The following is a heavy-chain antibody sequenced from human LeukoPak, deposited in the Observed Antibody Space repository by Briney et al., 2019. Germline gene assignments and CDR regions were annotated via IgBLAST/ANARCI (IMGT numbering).Heavy chain of an antibody. CDR3: ARVQWLGELSAFDY. CDR2: IRAGGGNT. J-gene: IGHJ4*02. Sequence: GGSLRLSCAASGFTFSSDAMNWVRQAPGKGLEWVSGIRAGGGNTYYADPVKGRFTISRDDSKNTLYLQMNSLRGEDTALYYCARVQWLGELSAFDYWGQGTLVTVSS. CDR1: GFTFSSDA. D-gene: IGHD3-10*01. V-gene: IGHV3-23*01.